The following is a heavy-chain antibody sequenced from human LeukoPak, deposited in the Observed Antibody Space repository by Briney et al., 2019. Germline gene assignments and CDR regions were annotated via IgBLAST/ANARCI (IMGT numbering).Heavy chain of an antibody. CDR2: ISSSGSTI. CDR1: GFTFSSYE. V-gene: IGHV3-48*03. CDR3: AKGTPHIGS. J-gene: IGHJ4*02. D-gene: IGHD1-14*01. Sequence: PGGSLRLSCAASGFTFSSYEMNWVRQAPGKGLEWVSYISSSGSTIYYADSVKGRFTISGDNPKNTLYLQMNSLRAEDTAVYYCAKGTPHIGSWGQGTLVTVSS.